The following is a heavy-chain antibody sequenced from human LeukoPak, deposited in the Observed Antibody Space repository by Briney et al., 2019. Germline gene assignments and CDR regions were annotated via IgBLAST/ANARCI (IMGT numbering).Heavy chain of an antibody. V-gene: IGHV4-38-2*02. D-gene: IGHD1-14*01. J-gene: IGHJ5*02. CDR1: GGSISSYY. CDR2: IYHSGST. Sequence: SETLSLTCTVSGGSISSYYWGWIRQPPGKGLEWIGSIYHSGSTYYNPSLKSRVTISVDTSKNQFSLKLSSVTAADTAVYYCAGQSNLESGTWFDPWAQETLVT. CDR3: AGQSNLESGTWFDP.